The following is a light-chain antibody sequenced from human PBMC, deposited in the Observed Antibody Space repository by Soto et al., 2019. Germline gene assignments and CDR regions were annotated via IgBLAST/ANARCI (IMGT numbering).Light chain of an antibody. J-gene: IGLJ6*01. V-gene: IGLV2-14*01. CDR3: SSHTTSKTWM. Sequence: QSVLTQPASVSGSPGQSITISCTRTSSDVGPYNYVSWYLQHPGKAPKLMIYEVSNRPSGVSNRFSGSKSGNTASLTISGLQAEDEGDYYCSSHTTSKTWMVGGGTKVTVL. CDR2: EVS. CDR1: SSDVGPYNY.